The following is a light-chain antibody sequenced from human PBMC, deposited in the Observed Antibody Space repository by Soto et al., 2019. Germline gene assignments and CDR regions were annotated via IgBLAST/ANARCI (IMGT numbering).Light chain of an antibody. V-gene: IGLV2-23*01. CDR2: EGS. Sequence: QSALTQPASVSGSPGQSITISCTGTSSDVGSYNLVSWYQHHPGKVPKLIFYEGSQRPSGVSNRFSGSKSGNTASLTISGLQAEDEADYYCCSFAGRAYVFGTGTKLTVL. CDR1: SSDVGSYNL. J-gene: IGLJ1*01. CDR3: CSFAGRAYV.